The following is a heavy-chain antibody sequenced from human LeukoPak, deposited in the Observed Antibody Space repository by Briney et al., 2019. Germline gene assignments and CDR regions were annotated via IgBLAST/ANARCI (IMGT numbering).Heavy chain of an antibody. V-gene: IGHV4-39*07. CDR2: IYYSGST. CDR3: ARGYDVVVVAAL. J-gene: IGHJ4*02. Sequence: SETLSLTCTVSGGSISSSTYYWGWIRQPPGKGLEWIGSIYYSGSTNYNPSLKSRVTVSVDTSKNQFSLKLSSVTAADTAVYYCARGYDVVVVAALWGQGTLVTVSS. CDR1: GGSISSSTYY. D-gene: IGHD2-15*01.